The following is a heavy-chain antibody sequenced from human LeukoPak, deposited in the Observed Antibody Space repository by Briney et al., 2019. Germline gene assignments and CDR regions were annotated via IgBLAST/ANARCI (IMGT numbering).Heavy chain of an antibody. V-gene: IGHV1-2*02. J-gene: IGHJ6*03. CDR1: GYTFTGYY. CDR2: INPNSGGT. D-gene: IGHD3-10*01. CDR3: AKAGRGGAITMVRGVKGDYYYMDV. Sequence: ASVKVSCKASGYTFTGYYMHWVRQAPGQGLEWMGWINPNSGGTNYAQKFQGRVTMTRDTSISTAYMELSRLRSDDTAVYYCAKAGRGGAITMVRGVKGDYYYMDVWGTGTTVTISS.